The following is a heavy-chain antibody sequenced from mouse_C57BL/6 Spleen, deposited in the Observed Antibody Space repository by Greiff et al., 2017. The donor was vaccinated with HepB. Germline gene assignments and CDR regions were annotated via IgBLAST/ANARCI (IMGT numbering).Heavy chain of an antibody. Sequence: QVQLQQPGAELVMPGASVKLSCKASGYTFTSYWMHWVKQRPGQGLEWIGEIDPSDSYTNYNQKFKGKSTLTVDKSSSTAYMQLSSLTSEDSAVYYCARSGLLRSFDYWGQGTTLTVSS. V-gene: IGHV1-69*01. CDR1: GYTFTSYW. CDR3: ARSGLLRSFDY. D-gene: IGHD1-1*01. CDR2: IDPSDSYT. J-gene: IGHJ2*01.